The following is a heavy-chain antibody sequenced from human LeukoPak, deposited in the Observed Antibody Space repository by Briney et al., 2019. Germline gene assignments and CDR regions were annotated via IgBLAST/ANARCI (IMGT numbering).Heavy chain of an antibody. CDR3: VRTYMYGYFPVCHFYMDV. D-gene: IGHD5-18*01. CDR2: ISYSGST. CDR1: AGFISGFF. V-gene: IGHV4-59*01. Sequence: SETLSLTRPVYAGFISGFFSSSIRQPPGKGLEWIGYISYSGSTNYNPSLKSRVTISADTSKNQVSLKLSSVTAADTAVYYCVRTYMYGYFPVCHFYMDVWGKGTTVTVSS. J-gene: IGHJ6*03.